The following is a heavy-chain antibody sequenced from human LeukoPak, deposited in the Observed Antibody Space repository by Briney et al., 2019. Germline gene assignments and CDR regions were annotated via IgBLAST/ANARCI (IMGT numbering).Heavy chain of an antibody. D-gene: IGHD2-2*01. J-gene: IGHJ6*03. V-gene: IGHV4-34*01. Sequence: SETLSLTCAVYGGSFRGYYWSWIRQPPGKGLEWIGEINHSGSTNYNPSLKSRVTISVDTSKNHFSLKLSSVTAADTAVYYCARGLPAQLYYYYMDVWGKGTTVTVSS. CDR3: ARGLPAQLYYYYMDV. CDR1: GGSFRGYY. CDR2: INHSGST.